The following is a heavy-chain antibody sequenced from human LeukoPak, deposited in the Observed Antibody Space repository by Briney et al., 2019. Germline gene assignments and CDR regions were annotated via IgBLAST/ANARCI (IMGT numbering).Heavy chain of an antibody. J-gene: IGHJ4*02. CDR1: GFTFSSYA. V-gene: IGHV3-23*01. D-gene: IGHD1-14*01. Sequence: PGGSLRLSCAASGFTFSSYAMTWVRQAPGKGLEWVSGITSSGASAYYAASVKGRFTVSRDNSENTLYLQINNLSAEDTGTYYCVKDEDLYSHTWYNFEDWGQGTLVTVSS. CDR2: ITSSGASA. CDR3: VKDEDLYSHTWYNFED.